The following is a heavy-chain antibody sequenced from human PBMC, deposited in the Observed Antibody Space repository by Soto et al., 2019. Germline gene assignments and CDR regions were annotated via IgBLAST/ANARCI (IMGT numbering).Heavy chain of an antibody. CDR3: AGEGVTRSMSLPWMGYHYYGLDV. Sequence: QVQLVQSGAEVKKPGSSVKVSCRAPGGTFNSHTISWVRQAPGQGLEWMGGIMPMFGVTNYARKFQGRLTMTANESRRTAYMEVRGLTSEDTAVYYCAGEGVTRSMSLPWMGYHYYGLDVWGQGTTVIVSS. CDR1: GGTFNSHT. J-gene: IGHJ6*02. V-gene: IGHV1-69*12. D-gene: IGHD3-3*01. CDR2: IMPMFGVT.